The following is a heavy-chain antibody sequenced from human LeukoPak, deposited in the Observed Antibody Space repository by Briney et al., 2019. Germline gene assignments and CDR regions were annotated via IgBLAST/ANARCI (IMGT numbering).Heavy chain of an antibody. CDR3: ARSAAVTGQFDF. V-gene: IGHV4-4*02. CDR1: GASISSSNW. CDR2: IYHAGGT. J-gene: IGHJ4*02. D-gene: IGHD6-19*01. Sequence: SETLSLTCTVSGASISSSNWWTWVRQPPGEALGWIGEIYHAGGTKYNPSLRSRPTISVDKAKNSSSLSLTSVTAADTAFYYCARSAAVTGQFDFWGPGALVTVSS.